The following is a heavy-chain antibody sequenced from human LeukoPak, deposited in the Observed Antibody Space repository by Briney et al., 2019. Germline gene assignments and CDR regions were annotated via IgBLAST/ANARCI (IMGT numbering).Heavy chain of an antibody. CDR2: IYYSGST. CDR1: GGSVSSGSYY. D-gene: IGHD2-21*02. CDR3: ARERDSANYYYGMDA. J-gene: IGHJ6*02. V-gene: IGHV4-61*01. Sequence: SETLSLTCTVSGGSVSSGSYYWSWIRQPPGRGLEWIGYIYYSGSTNYNPSLKSRVTISVDTSKNQFSLKLSSVTAADTAVYYCARERDSANYYYGMDAWGQGTTVTVSS.